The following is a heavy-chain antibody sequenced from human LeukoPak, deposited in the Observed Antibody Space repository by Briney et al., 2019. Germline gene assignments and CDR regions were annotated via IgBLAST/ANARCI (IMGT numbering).Heavy chain of an antibody. CDR3: ARDAEKWELPSRWFDP. CDR2: IKEDGSEK. D-gene: IGHD1-26*01. J-gene: IGHJ5*02. V-gene: IGHV3-7*01. Sequence: PGGSLRLSCAASGFTFSNYWMGWVRQPPGKGLQWVANIKEDGSEKYYVDSVKGRFTISRDNAKNSLYLQMNSLRAEDTAVYYCARDAEKWELPSRWFDPWGQGTLVTVSS. CDR1: GFTFSNYW.